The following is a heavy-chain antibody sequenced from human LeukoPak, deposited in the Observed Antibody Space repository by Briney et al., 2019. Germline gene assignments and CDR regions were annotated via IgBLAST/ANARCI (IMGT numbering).Heavy chain of an antibody. V-gene: IGHV1-69*02. CDR2: IIPILGIA. J-gene: IGHJ4*02. CDR1: GGTFSSYT. D-gene: IGHD3-22*01. CDR3: ARAAYYYDSSGYYFDY. Sequence: SVKVSFKASGGTFSSYTISWVRQAPGQGLEWMGRIIPILGIANYAQKFQGRVTITADKSTSTAYMELSSLRSEDTAVYYCARAAYYYDSSGYYFDYWGQGTLVTVSS.